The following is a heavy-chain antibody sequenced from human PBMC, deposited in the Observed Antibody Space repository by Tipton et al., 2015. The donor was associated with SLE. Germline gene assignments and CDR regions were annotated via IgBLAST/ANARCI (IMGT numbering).Heavy chain of an antibody. CDR1: GYTFTSYG. J-gene: IGHJ3*02. V-gene: IGHV1-18*01. CDR2: ISAYNGNT. Sequence: QSGPEVKKHGASVKVSCKASGYTFTSYGISWVRQAPGQGLEWMGWISAYNGNTNYAQKLQGRVTMTTDASTSTAYMELRSLRSDDTAVYYCAREKMDYYDSSGSNDAFDIWGQGTMVTVSS. D-gene: IGHD3-22*01. CDR3: AREKMDYYDSSGSNDAFDI.